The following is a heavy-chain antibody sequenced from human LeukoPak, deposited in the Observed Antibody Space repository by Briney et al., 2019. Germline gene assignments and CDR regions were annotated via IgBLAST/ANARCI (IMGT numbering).Heavy chain of an antibody. CDR2: VDPEDGET. J-gene: IGHJ4*02. CDR1: GYTFTDYY. D-gene: IGHD6-13*01. Sequence: ASVKISCKVSGYTFTDYYMHWVQQAPGKGLEWMGLVDPEDGETIYAEKFQSRVTITADTSTDTAYMELSSLRSEDTAVYYCATLSSPRPYYFDYWGQGTLVTVSS. CDR3: ATLSSPRPYYFDY. V-gene: IGHV1-69-2*01.